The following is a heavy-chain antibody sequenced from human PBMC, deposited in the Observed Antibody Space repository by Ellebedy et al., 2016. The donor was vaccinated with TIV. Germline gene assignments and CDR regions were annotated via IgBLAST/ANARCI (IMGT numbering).Heavy chain of an antibody. V-gene: IGHV3-30*18. Sequence: GESLKISCAASGFTFSSYGMHWVRQAPGKGLEWVAVISYDGSNKYYADSVKGRFTISRDNSKNTLYLQMDSLRAEDTAVYYCAKDGERGLWFGELFRLDYWGQGTLVTVSS. J-gene: IGHJ4*02. D-gene: IGHD3-10*01. CDR1: GFTFSSYG. CDR2: ISYDGSNK. CDR3: AKDGERGLWFGELFRLDY.